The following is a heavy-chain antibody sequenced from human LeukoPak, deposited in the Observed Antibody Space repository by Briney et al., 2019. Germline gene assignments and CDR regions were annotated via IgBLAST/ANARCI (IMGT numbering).Heavy chain of an antibody. V-gene: IGHV3-9*01. Sequence: GGSLRLSCAASGFTFSNHAMTWVRQAPGKGLEWVSSISWNSGSIGYADSVKGRFTISRDNAKNSLYLQMNSLRAEDTALYYCAKSRGSNWPRYFDLWGRGTLITVSS. D-gene: IGHD6-13*01. J-gene: IGHJ2*01. CDR1: GFTFSNHA. CDR2: ISWNSGSI. CDR3: AKSRGSNWPRYFDL.